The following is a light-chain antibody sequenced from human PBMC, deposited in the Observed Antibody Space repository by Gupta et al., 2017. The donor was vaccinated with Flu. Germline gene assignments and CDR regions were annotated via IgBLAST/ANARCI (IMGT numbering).Light chain of an antibody. J-gene: IGKJ4*01. Sequence: DIQMTQSPSSLSASVGDRVTIACRASQSISSYLNWYQQKPGKAPKLLIYAASSLKSGVPSRFSGSGSGTDFTLTISRLQPEDIATYYCQQSDSTPLTFGRGTKLEIK. V-gene: IGKV1-39*01. CDR2: AAS. CDR3: QQSDSTPLT. CDR1: QSISSY.